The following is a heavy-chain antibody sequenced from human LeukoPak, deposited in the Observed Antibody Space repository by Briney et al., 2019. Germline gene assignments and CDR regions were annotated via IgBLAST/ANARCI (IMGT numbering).Heavy chain of an antibody. J-gene: IGHJ5*02. Sequence: PSETLSLTCTVSGGSISSSSYYWGWIRQPPGKGLEWIGSIYYSGSTYYNPSLKSRVTISVDTSKNQFSLKLSSVTAADTAVYYCARPWGSGYHIDLYWFDPWGQGTLVTVSS. V-gene: IGHV4-39*01. CDR1: GGSISSSSYY. CDR3: ARPWGSGYHIDLYWFDP. D-gene: IGHD3-22*01. CDR2: IYYSGST.